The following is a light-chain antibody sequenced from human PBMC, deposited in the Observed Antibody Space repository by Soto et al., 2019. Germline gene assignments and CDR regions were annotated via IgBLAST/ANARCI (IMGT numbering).Light chain of an antibody. Sequence: DIQMTQSTSSLSASVRDRVTITCRASHNTRGYLNWYQQKPGKVPKRLIHAASSLQSGVPSRFSGSGSDTEFTLTINRLQSEDFATYYCQQSYSIPQAFGQGTKGDI. CDR1: HNTRGY. J-gene: IGKJ1*01. CDR2: AAS. CDR3: QQSYSIPQA. V-gene: IGKV1-39*01.